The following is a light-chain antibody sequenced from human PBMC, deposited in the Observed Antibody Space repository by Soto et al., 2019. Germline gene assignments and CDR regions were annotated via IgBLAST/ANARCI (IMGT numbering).Light chain of an antibody. Sequence: EIVLTQSPATLSLSPGERPTLSCRASQSVSSYLAWYQQKPGQAPSLLIYDASHRATGIPARFSGSGSGTDFTLTISSLEPEDFAVYYCQQRSNWPRTFGQGTKVDIK. J-gene: IGKJ1*01. CDR1: QSVSSY. CDR3: QQRSNWPRT. V-gene: IGKV3-11*01. CDR2: DAS.